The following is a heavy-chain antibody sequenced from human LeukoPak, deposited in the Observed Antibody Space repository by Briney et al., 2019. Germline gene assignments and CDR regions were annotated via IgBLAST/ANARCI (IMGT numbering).Heavy chain of an antibody. CDR3: AREGSRAGVYYYYGMDV. D-gene: IGHD3-10*01. Sequence: SQTLSLTCTVSGGSISSGDYYWSWIRQPPGKGLEWIGYIYYSGSTYYNPSLKSRVTISVDTSKNQFSLKLSSVTAADTAVYYCAREGSRAGVYYYYGMDVWGQGTTVTVSS. CDR1: GGSISSGDYY. J-gene: IGHJ6*02. CDR2: IYYSGST. V-gene: IGHV4-30-4*01.